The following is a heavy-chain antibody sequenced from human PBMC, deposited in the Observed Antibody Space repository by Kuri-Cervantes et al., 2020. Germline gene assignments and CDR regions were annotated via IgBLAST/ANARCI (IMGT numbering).Heavy chain of an antibody. Sequence: SETLSLTCAVYGGSFSGYYWSWVRQAPGKGLEWIGEINHSGSTNYIPSLKSRVTISVDASRNQFFLNVKSVTTADTAIYYCARGLGFFTSSGWFAPWGQGTLVTVSS. D-gene: IGHD3-3*01. CDR2: INHSGST. CDR3: ARGLGFFTSSGWFAP. CDR1: GGSFSGYY. V-gene: IGHV4-34*01. J-gene: IGHJ5*02.